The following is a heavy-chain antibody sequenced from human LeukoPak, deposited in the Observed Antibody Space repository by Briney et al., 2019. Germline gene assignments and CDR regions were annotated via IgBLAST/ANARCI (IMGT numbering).Heavy chain of an antibody. J-gene: IGHJ6*02. CDR1: GGSFTDYF. CDR2: INDYTGDT. D-gene: IGHD3-22*01. V-gene: IGHV4-34*01. CDR3: ARGRIAKIVVVHSFSYGMDV. Sequence: SETLSLTCTLYGGSFTDYFWTWIRQSPGKGLEWIGEINDYTGDTNYNPSLNSRVSISLEKSKNQFSLELRSVTAADTAVYYCARGRIAKIVVVHSFSYGMDVWGQGTTVTVSS.